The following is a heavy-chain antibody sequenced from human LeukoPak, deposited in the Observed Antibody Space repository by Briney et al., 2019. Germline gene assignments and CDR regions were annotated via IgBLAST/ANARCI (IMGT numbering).Heavy chain of an antibody. J-gene: IGHJ6*03. Sequence: KPSETLSLTCTVSGGSISSSSYYWGWIRQPPGKGLEWIGSIYYSGSTYYNPSLKSRVTISVDTSKNQFSLKLSSVTAADTAVYYCARLRYYYDSSGFASGYYYYMDVWGKGTTVTISS. CDR2: IYYSGST. V-gene: IGHV4-39*07. CDR1: GGSISSSSYY. D-gene: IGHD3-22*01. CDR3: ARLRYYYDSSGFASGYYYYMDV.